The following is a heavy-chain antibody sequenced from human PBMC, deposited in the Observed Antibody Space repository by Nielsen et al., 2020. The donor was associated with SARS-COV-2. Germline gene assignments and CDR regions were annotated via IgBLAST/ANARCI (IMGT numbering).Heavy chain of an antibody. Sequence: GSLRLSCAASGFTFSSYSMNWIRQPPGKGLEWIGSIYYSGSTYYNPSLKSRVTISVDTSKNQFSLKLSSVTAADTAEYYCASLGAAAGYFDYWGQGTLVTVSS. CDR1: GFTFSSYS. CDR3: ASLGAAAGYFDY. V-gene: IGHV4-39*01. D-gene: IGHD6-13*01. J-gene: IGHJ4*02. CDR2: IYYSGST.